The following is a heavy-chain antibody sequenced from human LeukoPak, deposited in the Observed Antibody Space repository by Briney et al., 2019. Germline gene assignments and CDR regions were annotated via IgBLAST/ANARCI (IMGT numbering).Heavy chain of an antibody. CDR2: ISYDGSNK. CDR3: ARAGDYGGHQPLDY. V-gene: IGHV3-30*03. J-gene: IGHJ4*02. D-gene: IGHD4-23*01. CDR1: GFTFGSYG. Sequence: PGRSLRLSCAASGFTFGSYGMHWVRQAPGKGLEWVAVISYDGSNKYHADSVKGRFTISRDNAKNSLYLQMNSLRAEDTALYHCARAGDYGGHQPLDYWGQGTLVTVSS.